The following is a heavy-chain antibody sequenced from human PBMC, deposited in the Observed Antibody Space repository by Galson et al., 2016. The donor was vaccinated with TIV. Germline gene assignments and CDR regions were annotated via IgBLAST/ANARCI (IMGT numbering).Heavy chain of an antibody. D-gene: IGHD3-3*01. CDR1: GFTFSSYT. Sequence: SLRLSCAASGFTFSSYTMHWVRQAPGKGLDWVAIRSYDGSNEYYADSVKGRFTISRDNSKNTLYLQMDSLRIEDTAVYYCARDGHDFWSGGANTLDFWGQGTLVTVSS. CDR3: ARDGHDFWSGGANTLDF. J-gene: IGHJ4*02. CDR2: RSYDGSNE. V-gene: IGHV3-30*04.